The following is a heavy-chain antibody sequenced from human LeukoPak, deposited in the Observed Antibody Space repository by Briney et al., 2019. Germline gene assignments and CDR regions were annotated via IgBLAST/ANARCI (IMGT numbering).Heavy chain of an antibody. CDR2: IKQDGSEK. CDR3: AREWQGGIAAAGTRIEGDY. V-gene: IGHV3-7*01. Sequence: GGFLRLSCAASGFTFSSYWMSWVRQAPGKGLEWVANIKQDGSEKYYVDSVKGRFTISRDNAENSLFLQMNSLRVEDTAVYYCAREWQGGIAAAGTRIEGDYWGQGTLVAVSS. CDR1: GFTFSSYW. D-gene: IGHD6-13*01. J-gene: IGHJ4*02.